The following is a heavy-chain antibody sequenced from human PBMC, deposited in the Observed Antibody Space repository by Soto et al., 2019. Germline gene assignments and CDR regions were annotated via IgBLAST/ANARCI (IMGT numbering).Heavy chain of an antibody. Sequence: EVQLLESGGGLVQPGGSLRLSCAASGFTFSSYAMSWVRQAPGKGLEWVSAISGSGGSTYYADSVKGRFTISRDNPKNTLYLQMNSLRAEDTAVYYCAKPVEEQWLVQGYWGQGTLVTVSS. J-gene: IGHJ4*02. CDR1: GFTFSSYA. V-gene: IGHV3-23*01. CDR2: ISGSGGST. D-gene: IGHD6-19*01. CDR3: AKPVEEQWLVQGY.